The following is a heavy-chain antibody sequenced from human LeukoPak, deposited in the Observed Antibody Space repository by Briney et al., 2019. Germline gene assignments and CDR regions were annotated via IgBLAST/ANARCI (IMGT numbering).Heavy chain of an antibody. V-gene: IGHV3-74*01. D-gene: IGHD2-2*02. CDR2: IKSDGGSA. J-gene: IGHJ4*02. CDR3: TRVSLYTTVPDY. CDR1: GLTHSNYL. Sequence: PGGSLSLFCTPSGLTHSNYLMQCVRQAPGKGLVCVSHIKSDGGSATYAESVKGRFTVYRDNAKHALYLQMNSLRAEDMSVYYCTRVSLYTTVPDYWGQGTLVTVSS.